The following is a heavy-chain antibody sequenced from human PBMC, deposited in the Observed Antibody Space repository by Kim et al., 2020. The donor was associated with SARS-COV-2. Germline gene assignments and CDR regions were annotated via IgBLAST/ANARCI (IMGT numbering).Heavy chain of an antibody. V-gene: IGHV4-38-2*02. CDR1: GYSISSGYY. CDR2: IYHSGST. Sequence: SETLSLTCTVSGYSISSGYYWGWIRQPPGKGLEWIGSIYHSGSTYYNPSLKSRVTISVDTAKNQFSLKLSSVTAADTAVYYCARVVAVARSFAYWGQGT. J-gene: IGHJ4*02. CDR3: ARVVAVARSFAY. D-gene: IGHD6-19*01.